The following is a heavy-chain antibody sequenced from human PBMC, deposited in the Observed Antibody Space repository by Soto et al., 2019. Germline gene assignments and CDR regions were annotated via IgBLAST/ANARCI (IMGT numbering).Heavy chain of an antibody. D-gene: IGHD2-15*01. Sequence: QVQLVQSGAEVKKPGSSVKVSCKASGGTFSSYAISWVRQAPGQGLEWMGGIIPIFGTANYAQKFQGRVTITADESTSTAYMELSSLRSEDTAVYYRATPLGYCSGGSCYSYYYYYYGMDVWGQGTTVTVSS. V-gene: IGHV1-69*01. J-gene: IGHJ6*02. CDR2: IIPIFGTA. CDR1: GGTFSSYA. CDR3: ATPLGYCSGGSCYSYYYYYYGMDV.